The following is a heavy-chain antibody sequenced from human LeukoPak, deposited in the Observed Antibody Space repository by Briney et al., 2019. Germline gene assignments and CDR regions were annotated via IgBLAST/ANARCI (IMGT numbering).Heavy chain of an antibody. D-gene: IGHD2-15*01. CDR2: IIPIFGTA. CDR3: ASPRDIAVVVAATAGYFDL. CDR1: GGTFSSYA. J-gene: IGHJ2*01. Sequence: SVKVSCKASGGTFSSYAISWVRQAPGQGLEWMGGIIPIFGTANYAQKFQGRVTITADESTSTAYMELSSLRSEDTAVYYCASPRDIAVVVAATAGYFDLWGRGTLVTVSS. V-gene: IGHV1-69*13.